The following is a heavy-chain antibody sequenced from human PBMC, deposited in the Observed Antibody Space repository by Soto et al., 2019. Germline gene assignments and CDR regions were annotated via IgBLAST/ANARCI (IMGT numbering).Heavy chain of an antibody. Sequence: QVQLQESGPGLVKPSETLSFTCNVSGGSISSGGYYWSWIRQLPGKGLEWIGYIYHRGGTYYNPALKRRFTISVDTSKNQFSLKMTSVTAADTAVYFCARAPGRMMNALRYYYGLDVWGQGTTVTVSS. J-gene: IGHJ6*02. V-gene: IGHV4-31*02. CDR3: ARAPGRMMNALRYYYGLDV. CDR2: IYHRGGT. D-gene: IGHD2-8*01. CDR1: GGSISSGGYY.